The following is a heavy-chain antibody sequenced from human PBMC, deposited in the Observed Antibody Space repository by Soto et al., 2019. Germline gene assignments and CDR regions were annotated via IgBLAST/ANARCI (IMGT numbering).Heavy chain of an antibody. CDR1: WGPFSSYN. J-gene: IGHJ3*02. V-gene: IGHV1-69*02. CDR2: IIPILGIA. D-gene: IGHD2-15*01. CDR3: ARGYCSGGSCHGAFDI. Sequence: KVSFKGSWGPFSSYNISWGGQGPGQGLEWMGRIIPILGIANYAQKFQGRVTITADKSTSTAYMELSSLRSEDTAVYYCARGYCSGGSCHGAFDIWGQGTMVTVSS.